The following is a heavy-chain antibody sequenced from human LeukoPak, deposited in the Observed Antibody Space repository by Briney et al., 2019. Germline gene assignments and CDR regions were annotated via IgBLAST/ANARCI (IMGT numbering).Heavy chain of an antibody. CDR1: GFTSSSNY. CDR2: IYSGDRT. Sequence: GGSLTLSCAASGFTSSSNYMSWVRQAPGKGLEWVSVIYSGDRTYYADSVKGRFTISRHTSKKTLYLQMNSLRAEDTAVYYCASEVMAERRAFDIWGQGTVVTVSS. V-gene: IGHV3-53*04. J-gene: IGHJ3*02. CDR3: ASEVMAERRAFDI. D-gene: IGHD1-1*01.